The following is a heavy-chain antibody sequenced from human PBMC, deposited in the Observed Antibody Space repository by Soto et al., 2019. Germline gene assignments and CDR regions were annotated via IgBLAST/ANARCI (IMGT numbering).Heavy chain of an antibody. CDR3: ARGAGYGGYRYYFDY. CDR1: GGSFSGYY. Sequence: QVQLQQWGAGLLKPSETLSLTCAVYGGSFSGYYWSWIRQPPGKGLEWIVEVNDSGSTNYNPSLMSRVTISVDMSKNHFSLKLNSVTAADTAVYYCARGAGYGGYRYYFDYWGQGTLVAVSS. D-gene: IGHD5-12*01. CDR2: VNDSGST. V-gene: IGHV4-34*01. J-gene: IGHJ4*02.